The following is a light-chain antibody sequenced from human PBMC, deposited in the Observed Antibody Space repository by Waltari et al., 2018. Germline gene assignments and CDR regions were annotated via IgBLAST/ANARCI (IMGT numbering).Light chain of an antibody. V-gene: IGLV1-51*01. J-gene: IGLJ2*01. CDR3: ATWDNSLRNVV. CDR2: DNN. CDR1: RSNIGNYY. Sequence: QSVLTQPPSVSAPPGQKVTISCSGSRSNIGNYYVSWYLQRPGAAPRLLIYDNNKRPSGMPDRFSASKSGTSATLAITGLQIGDEADYYCATWDNSLRNVVFGGGTKLTVL.